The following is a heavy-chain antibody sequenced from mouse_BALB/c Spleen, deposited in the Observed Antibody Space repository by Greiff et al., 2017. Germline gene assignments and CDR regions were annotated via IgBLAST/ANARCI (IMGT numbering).Heavy chain of an antibody. J-gene: IGHJ2*01. CDR1: GYTFTDYE. CDR2: IDPETGGT. Sequence: QVQLQQSGAELVRPGASVTLSCKASGYTFTDYEMHWVKQTPVHGLEWIGAIDPETGGTAYNQKFKGKATLTADKSSSTAYMELRSLTSEDSAVYYCTRGAFDYWGQGTTLTVSA. CDR3: TRGAFDY. V-gene: IGHV1-15*01.